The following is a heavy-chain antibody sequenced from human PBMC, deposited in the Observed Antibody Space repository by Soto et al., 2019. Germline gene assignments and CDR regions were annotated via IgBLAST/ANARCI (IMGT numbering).Heavy chain of an antibody. D-gene: IGHD3-22*01. Sequence: QVQLQESGPGLVKPSQTLSLTCTVSGGSISSGGYYWSWIRQHPGKGLEWIGYIYYSGSTYYNPSLKSRVTISVDTSKNQFSLKLSSVTAADTAVYYCARESLADYYEDYPPSSGYPSLWYYFDYWGQGTLVTVSS. CDR3: ARESLADYYEDYPPSSGYPSLWYYFDY. CDR1: GGSISSGGYY. V-gene: IGHV4-31*03. J-gene: IGHJ4*02. CDR2: IYYSGST.